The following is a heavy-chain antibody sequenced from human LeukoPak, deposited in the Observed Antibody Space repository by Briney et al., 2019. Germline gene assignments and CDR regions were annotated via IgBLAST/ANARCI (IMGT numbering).Heavy chain of an antibody. J-gene: IGHJ5*02. CDR2: IYYSGST. CDR3: ARAVSVAHELNWFDP. V-gene: IGHV4-30-4*01. Sequence: TWVRQPPGKGLEWIGYIYYSGSTYYNPSLKSRVTISVDTSKNQFSLKLSSVTAADTAVYYCARAVSVAHELNWFDPWGQGTLVTVSS. D-gene: IGHD4-23*01.